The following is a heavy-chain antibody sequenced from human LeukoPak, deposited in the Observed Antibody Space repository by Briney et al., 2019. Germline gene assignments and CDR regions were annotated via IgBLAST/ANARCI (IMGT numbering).Heavy chain of an antibody. V-gene: IGHV3-64*01. Sequence: GGSLRLSCAASGFTFSSYAMHWVRQAPGKGLECVSAISSNGGSTYYANSVKGRFTISRDNSKNTLYLQMGSLRAEDMAVYYCARDRGIAVAGFLGYWGQGTLVTVSS. J-gene: IGHJ4*02. CDR2: ISSNGGST. CDR3: ARDRGIAVAGFLGY. D-gene: IGHD6-19*01. CDR1: GFTFSSYA.